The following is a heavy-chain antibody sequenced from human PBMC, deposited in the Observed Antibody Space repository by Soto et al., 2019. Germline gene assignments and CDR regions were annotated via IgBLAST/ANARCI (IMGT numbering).Heavy chain of an antibody. CDR3: ARIQRISMIVVSKPYFDY. D-gene: IGHD3-22*01. CDR1: GFSLSNPRMG. J-gene: IGHJ4*02. Sequence: SGPTLVNPTETLTLTCTVSGFSLSNPRMGVSWIRQPPGKTLEWLAHIFSNDEKSYSTSLKSRLTISRDTSKSQVVLTMTNMDPVDTATYYCARIQRISMIVVSKPYFDYWGQGALVTVSS. CDR2: IFSNDEK. V-gene: IGHV2-26*01.